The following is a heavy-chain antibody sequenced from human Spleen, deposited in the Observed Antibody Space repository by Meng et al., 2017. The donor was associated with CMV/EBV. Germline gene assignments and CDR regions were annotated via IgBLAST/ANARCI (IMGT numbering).Heavy chain of an antibody. CDR3: VRETIAVREYHYGMDV. CDR1: GFNFDDYG. V-gene: IGHV3-20*04. CDR2: INWSGGR. D-gene: IGHD6-6*01. J-gene: IGHJ6*02. Sequence: GESLKISCAASGFNFDDYGMSWVRQAPGKGLEWVSGINWSGGRGYADSVKGRFTISRDNAKNSLYLQMNSVRAEDTALYYCVRETIAVREYHYGMDVWGQGTTVTVSS.